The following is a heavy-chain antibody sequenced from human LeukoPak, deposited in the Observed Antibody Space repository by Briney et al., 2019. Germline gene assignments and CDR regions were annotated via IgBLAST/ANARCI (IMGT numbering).Heavy chain of an antibody. Sequence: SETLSLTCDVSGGSISSSKYFWGWIRQPPGKGLEWIGSIYYSGSTYYNPSLKSRVTMSVDTSKDQFSLRLSSVTAADTAVYYCARLSPYLGSGSSAFPDDFWGQGTLVTVSS. CDR2: IYYSGST. D-gene: IGHD3-10*01. J-gene: IGHJ4*02. CDR1: GGSISSSKYF. V-gene: IGHV4-39*01. CDR3: ARLSPYLGSGSSAFPDDF.